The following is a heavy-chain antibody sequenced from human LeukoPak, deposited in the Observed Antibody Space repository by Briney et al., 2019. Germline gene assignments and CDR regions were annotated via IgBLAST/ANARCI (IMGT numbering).Heavy chain of an antibody. CDR1: GYSISSGYY. V-gene: IGHV4-38-2*02. D-gene: IGHD4-17*01. CDR2: IYHSGST. J-gene: IGHJ4*02. CDR3: ARENRVMTTVTGGYFDY. Sequence: SETLSLTCTVSGYSISSGYYWGWIRQPSGKGLEWIGSIYHSGSTYYNPSLKSRVTISVDTSKNQFSLKLSSVTAADTAVYYCARENRVMTTVTGGYFDYWGQGTLVTVSS.